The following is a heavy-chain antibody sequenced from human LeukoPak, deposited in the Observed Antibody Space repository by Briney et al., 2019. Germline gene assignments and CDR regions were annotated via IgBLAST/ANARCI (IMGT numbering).Heavy chain of an antibody. Sequence: SVKVSCTASGFTFTSSAMQWVRQARGQRLEWIGWIVVGSGNTNYAQKFQERVTITRDMSTSTAYMELSSLRSEDTAVYYCAADGGDSDPNYYYYGMDVWGQGTTVTVSS. CDR3: AADGGDSDPNYYYYGMDV. CDR1: GFTFTSSA. D-gene: IGHD2-21*02. CDR2: IVVGSGNT. J-gene: IGHJ6*02. V-gene: IGHV1-58*02.